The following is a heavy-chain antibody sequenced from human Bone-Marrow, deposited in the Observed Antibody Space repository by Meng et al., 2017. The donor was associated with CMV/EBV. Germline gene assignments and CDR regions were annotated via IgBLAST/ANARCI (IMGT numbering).Heavy chain of an antibody. Sequence: VFIFRSYGRHWVRQAPGKGLEWVAAIWYDGSAKFYADSVKGRFTISRDISKNTLYLQMNTLRGEDTAVYYCARDGGMIRGARYFDYWGQGTLVTVSS. D-gene: IGHD3-10*01. V-gene: IGHV3-33*01. CDR3: ARDGGMIRGARYFDY. J-gene: IGHJ4*02. CDR2: IWYDGSAK. CDR1: VFIFRSYG.